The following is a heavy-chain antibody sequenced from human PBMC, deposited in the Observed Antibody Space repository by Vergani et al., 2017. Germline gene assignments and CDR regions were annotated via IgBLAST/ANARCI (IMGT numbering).Heavy chain of an antibody. Sequence: VEAGGGLVQPGGSLRLSCTASGFTFQAFAFHWVRQVSGRGLEWVSGIDRNYGVKNGNSFEGRFSISRDNAKKAVFLQMNNLRHEDTALYFCVRTGSGYNYGYTFDYWGQGTLVTVSS. CDR1: GFTFQAFA. CDR2: IDRNYGVK. D-gene: IGHD5-18*01. J-gene: IGHJ4*02. CDR3: VRTGSGYNYGYTFDY. V-gene: IGHV3-9*01.